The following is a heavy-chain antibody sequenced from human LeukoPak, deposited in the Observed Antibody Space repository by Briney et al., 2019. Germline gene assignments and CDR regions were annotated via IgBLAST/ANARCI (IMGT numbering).Heavy chain of an antibody. J-gene: IGHJ4*02. CDR1: GYTFTSYG. CDR2: ISAYNGNT. Sequence: ASVKASCKASGYTFTSYGISWVRQAPGHGLEWMGWISAYNGNTNYAQKLQGRVTMTTDTSTSTAYMELRSLRSDDTAVYYCARDYGSTSCYARCYFDYWGQGTLVTVSS. CDR3: ARDYGSTSCYARCYFDY. V-gene: IGHV1-18*01. D-gene: IGHD2-2*01.